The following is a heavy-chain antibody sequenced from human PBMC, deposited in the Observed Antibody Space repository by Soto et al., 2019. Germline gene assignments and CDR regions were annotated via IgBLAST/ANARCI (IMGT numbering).Heavy chain of an antibody. D-gene: IGHD2-15*01. Sequence: PGESLKISCKGSGYSFTSYWISWVRQMPGKGLEWMGRTDPSDSYTNYSPSFQGHVTISADKSISTASLQWSSLKASDTAMYYCARQGDCSGGSCYTRGEWFDPWGQGTLVTVSS. V-gene: IGHV5-10-1*01. CDR3: ARQGDCSGGSCYTRGEWFDP. J-gene: IGHJ5*02. CDR1: GYSFTSYW. CDR2: TDPSDSYT.